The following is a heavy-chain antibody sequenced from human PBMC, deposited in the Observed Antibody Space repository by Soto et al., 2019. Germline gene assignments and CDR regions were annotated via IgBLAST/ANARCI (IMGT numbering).Heavy chain of an antibody. V-gene: IGHV5-51*01. CDR3: ATRYSNYSASNHYYYYYGMDV. D-gene: IGHD4-4*01. CDR2: IYPGDSDT. J-gene: IGHJ6*02. Sequence: PGESLKISCKGSGYSFTSYWIGWVRQMPGKGLEWMGIIYPGDSDTRYSPSFQGQVTISADKSISTAYLQWSSLKASDTAMYYCATRYSNYSASNHYYYYYGMDVWGQGTTVTVSS. CDR1: GYSFTSYW.